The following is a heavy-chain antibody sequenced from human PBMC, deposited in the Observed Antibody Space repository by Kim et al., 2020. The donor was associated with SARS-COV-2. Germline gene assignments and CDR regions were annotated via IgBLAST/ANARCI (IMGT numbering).Heavy chain of an antibody. V-gene: IGHV3-48*03. Sequence: LSLTCAASGFSFDFFEMHWVRQAPGKGLQWISFITKNSVATHYADSVKGRFTISRDNAKNILFLQMNSLRVEDTGVYYCARDLRSSASGSYFWGQGT. D-gene: IGHD6-13*01. J-gene: IGHJ4*02. CDR2: ITKNSVAT. CDR3: ARDLRSSASGSYF. CDR1: GFSFDFFE.